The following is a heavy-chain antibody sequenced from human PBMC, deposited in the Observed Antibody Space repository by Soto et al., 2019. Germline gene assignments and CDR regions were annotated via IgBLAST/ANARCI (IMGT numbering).Heavy chain of an antibody. J-gene: IGHJ3*02. CDR3: AREGYCGGDCYAFDI. Sequence: SETLSLTCTVSGGSISSGGYYWSWIRQHPGKGLEWIGYIYYSGSTYYNPSLKSRVTISVDTSKNQFSLKLSSVTAADTAVYYCAREGYCGGDCYAFDIWGQGTMVTVSS. V-gene: IGHV4-31*03. D-gene: IGHD2-21*02. CDR1: GGSISSGGYY. CDR2: IYYSGST.